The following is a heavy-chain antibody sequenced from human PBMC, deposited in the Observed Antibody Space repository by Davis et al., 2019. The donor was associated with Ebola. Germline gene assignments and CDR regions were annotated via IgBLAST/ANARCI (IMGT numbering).Heavy chain of an antibody. J-gene: IGHJ5*02. V-gene: IGHV4-59*01. Sequence: SETLSLTCTLSGGSISSYYWSWIRQLPGKGLEWIGYIYYSGSTNYNPSLKSRVTISVDTSKNQFSLKLSSVTAADTAVYYCARLKQQLDPGWFDPWGQGTLVTVSS. CDR3: ARLKQQLDPGWFDP. CDR2: IYYSGST. D-gene: IGHD6-13*01. CDR1: GGSISSYY.